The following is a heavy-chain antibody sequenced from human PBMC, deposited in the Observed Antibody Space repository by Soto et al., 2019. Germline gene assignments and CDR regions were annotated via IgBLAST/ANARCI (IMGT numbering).Heavy chain of an antibody. CDR1: GFTVSSNY. V-gene: IGHV3-66*01. CDR2: IYSGGST. CDR3: ARGPGVVPTAPLWFDP. J-gene: IGHJ5*02. D-gene: IGHD3-3*01. Sequence: EVQLVESGGGLVQPGGSLRLSCAASGFTVSSNYMSWVRQAPGKGLEWVSVIYSGGSTYYADAVKGRFTISRDNSKNTLDLQLNSLRAEDTAVYYCARGPGVVPTAPLWFDPWGQGTLVTVSS.